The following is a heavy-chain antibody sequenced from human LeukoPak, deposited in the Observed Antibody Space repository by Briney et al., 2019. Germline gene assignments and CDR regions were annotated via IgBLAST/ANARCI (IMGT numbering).Heavy chain of an antibody. CDR2: INPNSGGT. J-gene: IGHJ4*02. D-gene: IGHD3-9*01. CDR3: ARDLLVRYFDWSPPVD. CDR1: GYTFTGYY. Sequence: ASVKVSCKASGYTFTGYYMHWVRQAPGQGLEWMGWINPNSGGTNYAQKFQGRVTMTRDTSISTAYMELGRLRSDDTAVYYCARDLLVRYFDWSPPVDWGQGTLVTVSS. V-gene: IGHV1-2*02.